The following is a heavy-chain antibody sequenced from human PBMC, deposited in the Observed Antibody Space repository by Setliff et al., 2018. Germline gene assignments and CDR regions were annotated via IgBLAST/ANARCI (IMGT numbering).Heavy chain of an antibody. Sequence: GGSLRLSCAASGFTFSSLWMSWVRQAPGKGLEWVANINQGGGAQFYVDSVQGRFTISRDNAKNLLYLQMNSLRAEDTALYYCARDGVFYAMDVWGHGNPGHRLL. CDR3: ARDGVFYAMDV. D-gene: IGHD3-10*01. V-gene: IGHV3-7*01. J-gene: IGHJ6*02. CDR1: GFTFSSLW. CDR2: INQGGGAQ.